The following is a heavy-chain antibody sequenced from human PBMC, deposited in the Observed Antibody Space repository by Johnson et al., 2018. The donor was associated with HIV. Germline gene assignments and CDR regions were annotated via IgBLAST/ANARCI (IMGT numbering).Heavy chain of an antibody. Sequence: VQLVESGGGLVQPGGSLRLSCAASGFTVSSNYMSWVRQAPGKGLEWVSVIYSGESTYYADSVKGRFTISRDNSKNTLYLQMNSLRAEDTAVYYCARERNMIVVDDDAFDIWGQGTMVTVSS. V-gene: IGHV3-66*02. CDR2: IYSGEST. D-gene: IGHD3-22*01. J-gene: IGHJ3*02. CDR1: GFTVSSNY. CDR3: ARERNMIVVDDDAFDI.